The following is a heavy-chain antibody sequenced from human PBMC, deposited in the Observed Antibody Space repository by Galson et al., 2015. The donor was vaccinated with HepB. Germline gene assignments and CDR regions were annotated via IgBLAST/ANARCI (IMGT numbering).Heavy chain of an antibody. J-gene: IGHJ4*02. CDR1: GFTLSNYW. CDR2: IKQDGSDK. Sequence: SLRLSCAASGFTLSNYWMSWVRQAPGKGLEWVANIKQDGSDKYYEDSVKGRFTISRDNAKNSLYLQMNSLRAEDTAVYYCARKRGSGSLDYWGQGTLVSVSS. D-gene: IGHD1-26*01. CDR3: ARKRGSGSLDY. V-gene: IGHV3-7*01.